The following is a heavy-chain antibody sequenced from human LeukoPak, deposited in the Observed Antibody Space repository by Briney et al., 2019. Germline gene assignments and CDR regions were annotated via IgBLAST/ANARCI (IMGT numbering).Heavy chain of an antibody. CDR1: GGSISSYY. Sequence: SETLSLTCTVSGGSISSYYWSWIRQPPGKGLEWIGEINHSGSTNYNPSLKSRVTISVDTSKNQFSLKLSSVTAADTAVYYCARGVLRRWLQTPPLDAFDIWGQGTMVTVSS. J-gene: IGHJ3*02. V-gene: IGHV4-34*01. CDR3: ARGVLRRWLQTPPLDAFDI. D-gene: IGHD5-12*01. CDR2: INHSGST.